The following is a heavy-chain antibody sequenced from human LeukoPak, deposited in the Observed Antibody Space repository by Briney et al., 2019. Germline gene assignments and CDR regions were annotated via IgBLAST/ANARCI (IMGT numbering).Heavy chain of an antibody. Sequence: ASVKVSCKASGYTFTSYDINWVRQATGQGLEWMGWMNPNSGNTGYAQKFQGRVTMTRDTSISAAYMELSSLKSEDTAVYYCARMSDYDRRGDNWFDPWGQGTLVIVSS. D-gene: IGHD3-22*01. J-gene: IGHJ5*02. CDR1: GYTFTSYD. CDR2: MNPNSGNT. V-gene: IGHV1-8*01. CDR3: ARMSDYDRRGDNWFDP.